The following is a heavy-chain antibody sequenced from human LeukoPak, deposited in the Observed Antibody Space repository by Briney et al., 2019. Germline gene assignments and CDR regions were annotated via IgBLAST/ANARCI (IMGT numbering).Heavy chain of an antibody. Sequence: SETLSLTCTVSGGSISSYYWSWIRQPPGKGLEWIGYIYYSGSTNYNPSLKSRVTMSVDTSKNQFSLKLSSVTAADTAVYYCARGYYGSGSYYQREYYYYYYMDVWGKGTTVTVSS. J-gene: IGHJ6*03. V-gene: IGHV4-59*01. CDR3: ARGYYGSGSYYQREYYYYYYMDV. D-gene: IGHD3-10*01. CDR2: IYYSGST. CDR1: GGSISSYY.